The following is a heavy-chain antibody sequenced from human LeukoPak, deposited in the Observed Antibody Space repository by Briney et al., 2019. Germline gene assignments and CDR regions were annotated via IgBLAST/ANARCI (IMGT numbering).Heavy chain of an antibody. V-gene: IGHV4-39*01. D-gene: IGHD3-22*01. CDR1: GGSISSSGYY. CDR3: ARHIMIVVTEYHFDD. J-gene: IGHJ4*02. CDR2: VSHSGST. Sequence: SETLSLTCTVSGGSISSSGYYWGWIRQSPGKGLEWIGSVSHSGSTYYNPPLKSRVTISIDTSKNQFSLEPRSATAADTAVYYCARHIMIVVTEYHFDDWGQGTQVSVSS.